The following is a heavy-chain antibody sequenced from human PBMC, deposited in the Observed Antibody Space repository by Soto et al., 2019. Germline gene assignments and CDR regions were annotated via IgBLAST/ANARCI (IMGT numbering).Heavy chain of an antibody. J-gene: IGHJ4*02. V-gene: IGHV1-8*01. D-gene: IGHD4-17*01. CDR3: ARTLYGDNVDY. Sequence: QVQLVQSGAEVKKPGASVKVSCKASGYTFTSYDINWVRQATGQGLEWMGWMNPNSGNTGYAQKCQGRDTMTRNISIRTAYMELSSMRSEDTAVYYCARTLYGDNVDYWGQGTLVTVSS. CDR1: GYTFTSYD. CDR2: MNPNSGNT.